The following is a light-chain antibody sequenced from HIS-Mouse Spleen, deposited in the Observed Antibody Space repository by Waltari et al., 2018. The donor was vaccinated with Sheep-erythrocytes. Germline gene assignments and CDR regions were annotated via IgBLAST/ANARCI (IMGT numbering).Light chain of an antibody. CDR2: GKN. V-gene: IGLV3-19*01. CDR3: NSRDSSGNLV. J-gene: IGLJ2*01. Sequence: SSELTQDPAVSVALGQTVRITCQGDSLRSYYASGYQQKPGQAPVLVIYGKNNRPPGVPARFSGASSGNTASLTIPGAQAEDEADYYCNSRDSSGNLVFGGGTKVTVL. CDR1: SLRSYY.